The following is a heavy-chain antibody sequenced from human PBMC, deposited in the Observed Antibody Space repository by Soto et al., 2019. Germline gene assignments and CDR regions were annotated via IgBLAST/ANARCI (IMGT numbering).Heavy chain of an antibody. CDR2: ISAYNGNT. CDR3: ARDGTIFWVTYYMDV. V-gene: IGHV1-18*01. CDR1: GYTFTSYG. J-gene: IGHJ6*03. Sequence: ASAKVSCKASGYTFTSYGISWVRQAPGQGLEWMGWISAYNGNTNYAQKLQGRVTMTTDTSTSTAYMELRSLRSDDTAVYYCARDGTIFWVTYYMDVWGKGTTVTVSS. D-gene: IGHD3-9*01.